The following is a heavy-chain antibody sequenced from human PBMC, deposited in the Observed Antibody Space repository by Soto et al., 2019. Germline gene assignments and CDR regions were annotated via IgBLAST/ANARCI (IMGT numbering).Heavy chain of an antibody. V-gene: IGHV4-30-2*01. J-gene: IGHJ5*02. CDR3: ARGYCSGGSCYYNWFDP. CDR2: IYHSGST. D-gene: IGHD2-15*01. CDR1: GGSISSGGYS. Sequence: LSLTCAVSGGSISSGGYSWSWIRQPPGKGLEWIGYIYHSGSTYYNPSLKSRVTISVDRSKNQFSLKLSSVTAADTAVYYCARGYCSGGSCYYNWFDPWGQGTLVTVSS.